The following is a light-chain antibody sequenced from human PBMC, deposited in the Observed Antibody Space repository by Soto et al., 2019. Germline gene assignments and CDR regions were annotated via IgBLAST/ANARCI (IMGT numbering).Light chain of an antibody. CDR2: DVS. CDR1: SSDVVGYNY. V-gene: IGLV2-14*01. Sequence: QSALTQPASVSGSPGQSITISCTGTSSDVVGYNYVSWYQQHPGKAPKLMIYDVSNRPSGVSNRFSGSKSGNTASLTISGLQAEDDADYYCSSYTSSSTLLYVFGTGTKVTVL. J-gene: IGLJ1*01. CDR3: SSYTSSSTLLYV.